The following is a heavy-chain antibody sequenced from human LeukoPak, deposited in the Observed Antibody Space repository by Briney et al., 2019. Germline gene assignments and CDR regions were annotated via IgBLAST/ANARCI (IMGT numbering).Heavy chain of an antibody. Sequence: GGSLRLSCTASGFTFTSYWMHWVRQAQGEGLVWVSRINVRSSTAYADSVKGRFTISRDNAKNTLYLQMNSLRAEDTAVYYCARDGPADNGEFHYSYSGMDLWGLGTTVTVSS. CDR3: ARDGPADNGEFHYSYSGMDL. J-gene: IGHJ6*02. V-gene: IGHV3-74*01. CDR1: GFTFTSYW. D-gene: IGHD2-8*01. CDR2: INVRSST.